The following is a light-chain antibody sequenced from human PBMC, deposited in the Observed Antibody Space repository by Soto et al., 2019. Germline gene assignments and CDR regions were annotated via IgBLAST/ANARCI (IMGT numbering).Light chain of an antibody. V-gene: IGKV3-20*01. J-gene: IGKJ2*01. Sequence: EIVLTQSPGTLSLSPGEGATLSCRASQTVSSTYLAWYQQKPGRAPSLLIHGASTRAAGIPDRFSARGSGTHFTLTINRLEPEDFAVYFCQQFGTSPYTFGQGTTVEIK. CDR2: GAS. CDR1: QTVSSTY. CDR3: QQFGTSPYT.